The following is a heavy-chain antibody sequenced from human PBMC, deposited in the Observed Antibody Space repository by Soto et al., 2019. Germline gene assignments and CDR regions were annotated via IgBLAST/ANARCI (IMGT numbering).Heavy chain of an antibody. D-gene: IGHD2-15*01. J-gene: IGHJ4*02. CDR3: TRVSLGYCFDH. V-gene: IGHV3-72*01. Sequence: PGGSLRLSCAASGFTFSDHYMDWVRQAPGKGLEWVGRTRKKTNGYTTEYAASVKGRFTISRDDSKNSLYLQMNSLKTEDTAVYYCTRVSLGYCFDHWGQGTLVTVSS. CDR2: TRKKTNGYTT. CDR1: GFTFSDHY.